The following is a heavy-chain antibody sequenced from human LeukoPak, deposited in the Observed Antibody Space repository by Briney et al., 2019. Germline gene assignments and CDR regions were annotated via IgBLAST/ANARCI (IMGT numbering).Heavy chain of an antibody. Sequence: SETLSLTRTVSGGSISSYYWSWIRQPPGKGLEWIGYIYYSGSTNYNPSLKSRVTISLDTSKNQYSLKRSSVTAADTVVYYGASDDPYSSSWYGNSYDYMDVWGKGTTVTVSS. J-gene: IGHJ6*03. CDR3: ASDDPYSSSWYGNSYDYMDV. D-gene: IGHD6-13*01. V-gene: IGHV4-59*01. CDR1: GGSISSYY. CDR2: IYYSGST.